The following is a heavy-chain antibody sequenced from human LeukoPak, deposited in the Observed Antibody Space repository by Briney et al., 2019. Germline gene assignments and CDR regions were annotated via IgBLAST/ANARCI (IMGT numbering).Heavy chain of an antibody. J-gene: IGHJ3*02. V-gene: IGHV4-34*01. CDR2: INHSGST. CDR1: GGSFSGYY. CDR3: ARVPDIAVVPAAAQDAFDI. Sequence: NTSETLSLTCAVYGGSFSGYYWSWIRQPPGKGLEWIGEINHSGSTNYNPSLKSRVTISVDTSKNQFSLKLSSVTAADTAVYYCARVPDIAVVPAAAQDAFDIWGQGTMVTVSS. D-gene: IGHD2-2*01.